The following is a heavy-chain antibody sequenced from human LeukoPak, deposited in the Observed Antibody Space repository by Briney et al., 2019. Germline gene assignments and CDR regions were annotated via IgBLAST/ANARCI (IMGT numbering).Heavy chain of an antibody. CDR3: AREYVWGSYPDY. Sequence: PGGSLRLSCAASGFTFSSYAMHWVRHAPGKGLEYVSAISSNGGSTYYANSVKGRFTISRDNSKNTLYLQMGSLRAEDMAVYYCAREYVWGSYPDYWGQGTLVTVSS. CDR2: ISSNGGST. CDR1: GFTFSSYA. V-gene: IGHV3-64*01. D-gene: IGHD3-16*01. J-gene: IGHJ4*02.